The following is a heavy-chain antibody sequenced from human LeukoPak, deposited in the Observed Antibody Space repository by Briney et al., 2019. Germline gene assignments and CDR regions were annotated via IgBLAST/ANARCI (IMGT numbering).Heavy chain of an antibody. D-gene: IGHD2-21*02. CDR3: TRMTAGHDY. J-gene: IGHJ4*02. CDR1: GVSFNDYY. Sequence: SETLSLTCAVSGVSFNDYYWSWVRQTPGKGLEWIGEINHSGYTNDSPSLKSRVTLSIDTSRKPFSLNLRSVTVADTGIYYCTRMTAGHDYWGQGTLVTVSS. CDR2: INHSGYT. V-gene: IGHV4-34*01.